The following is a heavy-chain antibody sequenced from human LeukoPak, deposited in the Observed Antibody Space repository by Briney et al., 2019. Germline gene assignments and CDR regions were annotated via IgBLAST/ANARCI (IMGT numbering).Heavy chain of an antibody. CDR3: ARDPSHTPTANYYYYYMDV. D-gene: IGHD2-2*02. J-gene: IGHJ6*03. V-gene: IGHV1-18*01. CDR2: TSAYNGNT. CDR1: GYTFTSYG. Sequence: ASVKVSCKASGYTFTSYGISWVRQAPGQGLEWMGWTSAYNGNTSYAQKLQGRVTMTTDTSTSTAYMELRSLRSDDTAVYYCARDPSHTPTANYYYYYMDVWGKGTTVTVSS.